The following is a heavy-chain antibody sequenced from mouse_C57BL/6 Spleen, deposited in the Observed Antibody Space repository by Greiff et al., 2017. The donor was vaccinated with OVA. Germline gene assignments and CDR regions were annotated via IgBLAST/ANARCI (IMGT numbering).Heavy chain of an antibody. Sequence: QVQLKESGPGLVQPSQSLSITCTVSGFSLTSYGVHWVRQSPGQGLEWLGVIWSGGSTDYNAAFISRLSISKDNSKSQVFFKMNSLQADDTAIYYCAGYYYGSSSYAMDYWGQGTSVTVSS. D-gene: IGHD1-1*01. V-gene: IGHV2-2*01. CDR2: IWSGGST. CDR3: AGYYYGSSSYAMDY. CDR1: GFSLTSYG. J-gene: IGHJ4*01.